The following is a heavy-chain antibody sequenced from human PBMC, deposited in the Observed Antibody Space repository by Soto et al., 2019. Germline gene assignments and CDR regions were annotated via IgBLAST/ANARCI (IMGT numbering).Heavy chain of an antibody. J-gene: IGHJ4*02. CDR3: ARERYSYGKYSFDD. CDR1: GFTFSDYY. Sequence: GGSLILSCAASGFTFSDYYMSWIRQAPGKGLEWVSSITSSGSTTYYTDSVKGRFTISRDNAKNSLYLQMNSLRAEDTAVYYCARERYSYGKYSFDDWGQGTLVTVSS. V-gene: IGHV3-11*01. D-gene: IGHD5-18*01. CDR2: ITSSGSTT.